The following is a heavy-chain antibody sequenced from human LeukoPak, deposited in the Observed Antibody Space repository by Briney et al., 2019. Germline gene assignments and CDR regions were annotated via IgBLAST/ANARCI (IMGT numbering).Heavy chain of an antibody. CDR2: ISGSGGST. V-gene: IGHV3-23*01. J-gene: IGHJ2*01. CDR3: AKDYYYSDSSGRRYFDL. Sequence: GGSLRLSCAASGFTFSIYEMNWVRQAPGKGLEWVSAISGSGGSTYYADSVKGRFTISRDNSKNTLYLQMNSLRAEDTAVYFCAKDYYYSDSSGRRYFDLWGRGTLVTVSS. CDR1: GFTFSIYE. D-gene: IGHD3-22*01.